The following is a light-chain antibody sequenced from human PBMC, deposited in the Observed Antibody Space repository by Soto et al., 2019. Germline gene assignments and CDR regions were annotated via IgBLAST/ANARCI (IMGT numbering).Light chain of an antibody. V-gene: IGKV1-5*03. CDR1: QSISTY. J-gene: IGKJ1*01. CDR2: KAS. Sequence: DIQMTQSPSTLSASVGDRVTITCRASQSISTYLAWYQQKPGKAPKLLIYKASSLESGVPSRFSGSGSGTEFTLTVSSLQPDDFATYYCQQYNYYRTFGQGTKVDIK. CDR3: QQYNYYRT.